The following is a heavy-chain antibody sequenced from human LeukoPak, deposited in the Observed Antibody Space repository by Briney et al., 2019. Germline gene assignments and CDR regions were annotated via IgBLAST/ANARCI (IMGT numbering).Heavy chain of an antibody. Sequence: SETLSLTCAVYGGSFSGYYWSCIRQPPGKGLEWIGEINHSGSTNYNPSLKSRVTISVDTSKNQFSLKLSSVTAADTAVYYCARERMATILGHYNWFDPWGQGTLVTVSS. J-gene: IGHJ5*02. CDR1: GGSFSGYY. CDR3: ARERMATILGHYNWFDP. V-gene: IGHV4-34*01. D-gene: IGHD5-24*01. CDR2: INHSGST.